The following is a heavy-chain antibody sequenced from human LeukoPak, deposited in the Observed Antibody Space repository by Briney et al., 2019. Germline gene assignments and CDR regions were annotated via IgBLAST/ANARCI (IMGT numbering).Heavy chain of an antibody. Sequence: SETLSLTCTVSGGSISGSSYHWGWIRQPPGKGLEWIGSINYRGHTYYNPSLKSRVTISVDTSKNQFSLKLSSVTAADTAVYYCARGEKVGTGHYYYMDVWGKGTTVTVSS. V-gene: IGHV4-39*07. CDR2: INYRGHT. CDR1: GGSISGSSYH. J-gene: IGHJ6*03. CDR3: ARGEKVGTGHYYYMDV. D-gene: IGHD2-15*01.